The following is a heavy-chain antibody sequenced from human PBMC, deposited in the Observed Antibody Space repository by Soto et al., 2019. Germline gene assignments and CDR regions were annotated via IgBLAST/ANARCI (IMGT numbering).Heavy chain of an antibody. CDR1: GYRYDSYL. J-gene: IGHJ4*02. V-gene: IGHV5-51*01. CDR2: IFPGDSEA. CDR3: ARRDYCSGGSCSSFDY. D-gene: IGHD2-15*01. Sequence: EVQLVQSGAEVRKPGESLKISCKGSGYRYDSYLIDWLRQLPGKGLEWMGTIFPGDSEARYNPSFQGQVTISVDKSISTAYLQWSSLKASDTAIYYCARRDYCSGGSCSSFDYWGQGTLVTVSS.